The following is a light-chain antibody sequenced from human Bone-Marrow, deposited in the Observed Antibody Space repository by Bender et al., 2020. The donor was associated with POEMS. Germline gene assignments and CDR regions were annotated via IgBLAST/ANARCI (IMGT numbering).Light chain of an antibody. J-gene: IGLJ3*02. CDR3: AVWDDSLNGWV. CDR1: SSDVGDNDY. CDR2: SSH. V-gene: IGLV2-14*03. Sequence: QSALTQPASVSGSPGQSITISCTGTSSDVGDNDYVSWYQQHPGTAPKLLIYSSHRRPSEVPYRFSGSRSGTSASLAISGLQSEDEADYYCAVWDDSLNGWVFGGGTKLTVL.